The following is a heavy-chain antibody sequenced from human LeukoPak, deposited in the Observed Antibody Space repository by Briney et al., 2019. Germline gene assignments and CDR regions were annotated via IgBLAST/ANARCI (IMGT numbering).Heavy chain of an antibody. V-gene: IGHV3-74*01. CDR3: ARDLRQGYCSGGSCYSTAFDI. CDR2: INSDGSST. CDR1: GFTFSSYW. J-gene: IGHJ3*02. Sequence: PGGSLRLSCAASGFTFSSYWMHWVRQAPGKGLVWVSRINSDGSSTSYADSVKGRFTISRDNAKNTLYLQMNSLRAEDRAVYYCARDLRQGYCSGGSCYSTAFDIWGQGTMVTVSS. D-gene: IGHD2-15*01.